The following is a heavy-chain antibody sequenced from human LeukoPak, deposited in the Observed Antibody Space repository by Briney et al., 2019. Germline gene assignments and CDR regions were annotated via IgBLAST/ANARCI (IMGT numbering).Heavy chain of an antibody. V-gene: IGHV4-4*07. Sequence: PSETLSLTCSISGGSMSGHYWSWIRQPPGKGLEWIGRMYTGGNNHIIPSLECRVTLSVDTSKNQFSLTLTSVSAADTAMYYCAMQGIRFYEWIRLDPWGPGTLVTVSS. J-gene: IGHJ5*02. CDR2: MYTGGNN. CDR3: AMQGIRFYEWIRLDP. D-gene: IGHD3-3*01. CDR1: GGSMSGHY.